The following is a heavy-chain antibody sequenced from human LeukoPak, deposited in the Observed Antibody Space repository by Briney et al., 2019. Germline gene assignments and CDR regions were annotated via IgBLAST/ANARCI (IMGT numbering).Heavy chain of an antibody. CDR2: ISGSGGST. D-gene: IGHD3-10*01. CDR1: GFTFSSYA. J-gene: IGHJ4*02. V-gene: IGHV3-23*01. CDR3: AKDPLGTYYHGSGSNY. Sequence: PGGSLRLSCAASGFTFSSYAMSWVRQAPGKGLEWVSAISGSGGSTYYADSVKGRFTISRDNSKNTLYLQMNSLRAEDTAVYYCAKDPLGTYYHGSGSNYWGQGTLVTVSS.